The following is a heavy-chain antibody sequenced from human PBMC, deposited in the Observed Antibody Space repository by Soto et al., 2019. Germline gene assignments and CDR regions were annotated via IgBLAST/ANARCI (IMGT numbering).Heavy chain of an antibody. CDR2: ISGSGGST. D-gene: IGHD2-2*01. V-gene: IGHV3-23*01. CDR3: AKVVHFDY. J-gene: IGHJ4*02. Sequence: GSQIHSCGDAGLTFSSYSIRWVRQAPGKGLEWVSAISGSGGSTYYADSVKGRFTISRDNSKNTLYLQMNSLRAEDTAVYYCAKVVHFDYWGQGTLVTVPA. CDR1: GLTFSSYS.